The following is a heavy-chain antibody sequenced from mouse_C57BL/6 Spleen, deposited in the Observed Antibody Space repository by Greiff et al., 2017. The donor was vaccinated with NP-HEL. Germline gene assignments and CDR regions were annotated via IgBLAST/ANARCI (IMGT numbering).Heavy chain of an antibody. V-gene: IGHV1-82*01. CDR1: GYAFSSSW. CDR3: ARTAQATGFAY. CDR2: LYPGDGDT. D-gene: IGHD3-2*02. J-gene: IGHJ3*01. Sequence: QVQLQQSGPELVKPGASVKISCKASGYAFSSSWMNWVKQRPGKGLEWIGRLYPGDGDTNYNGKFKGKATLTADKSSSTAYMQLSSLTSEDSAVYFCARTAQATGFAYWGQGTLVTVSA.